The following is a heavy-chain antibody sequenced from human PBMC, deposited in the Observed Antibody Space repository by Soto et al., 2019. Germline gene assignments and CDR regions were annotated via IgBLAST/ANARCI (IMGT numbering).Heavy chain of an antibody. CDR3: ARAYSSGWYWFDP. Sequence: QVQLVQSGAEVKKPGSSVKVSCKASGGTFSSYTISWVRQAPGQGLEWMGRIIPILGIANYAQKFQGRVTITADKSTSTADMELSSLRSEDTAVYYCARAYSSGWYWFDPWGQGTLVTVSS. V-gene: IGHV1-69*02. J-gene: IGHJ5*02. CDR2: IIPILGIA. D-gene: IGHD6-19*01. CDR1: GGTFSSYT.